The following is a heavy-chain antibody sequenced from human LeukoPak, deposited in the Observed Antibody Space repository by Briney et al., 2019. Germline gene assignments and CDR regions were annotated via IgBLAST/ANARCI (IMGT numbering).Heavy chain of an antibody. CDR2: IYTSGST. CDR3: ARVPRNYDILTGYYSLNYFDY. Sequence: SETLSLTCTVSGGSISSGSYYWSWIRQPAGKGLEWIGRIYTSGSTNYNPSLKSRVTISVDTSKNQFSLKLSSVTAADTAVYYCARVPRNYDILTGYYSLNYFDYWGQGTLVTVSS. D-gene: IGHD3-9*01. CDR1: GGSISSGSYY. J-gene: IGHJ4*02. V-gene: IGHV4-61*02.